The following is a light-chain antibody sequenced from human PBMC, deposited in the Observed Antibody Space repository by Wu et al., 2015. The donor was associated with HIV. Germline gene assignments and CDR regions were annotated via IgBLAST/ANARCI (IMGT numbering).Light chain of an antibody. CDR1: QDIKNY. J-gene: IGKJ1*01. CDR2: AAS. CDR3: QQTYSTPAWT. V-gene: IGKV1-39*01. Sequence: DIRMTQSPSSLSASVGDRVTLTCRASQDIKNYLNWYQQKPGKAPKLLISAASDLQGGVPSRFSGSGSGTHFSLTISNLQPEDFATYHCQQTYSTPAWTFGQGTKVEI.